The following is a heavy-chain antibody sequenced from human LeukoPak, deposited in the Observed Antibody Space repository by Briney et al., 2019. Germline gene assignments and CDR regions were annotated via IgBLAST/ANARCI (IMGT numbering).Heavy chain of an antibody. J-gene: IGHJ5*02. D-gene: IGHD2-2*01. CDR3: SRVGSSSLRDWFDP. V-gene: IGHV3-30*03. CDR1: GFTFSSYS. Sequence: PGGSLRLSCAASGFTFSSYSMNWVRQAPGKGLEWVAVISYDGSNKYYVDSVKGRFTISRDNSKNALYLQMNSLRAEDTAVYYCSRVGSSSLRDWFDPWGQGTLVTVSS. CDR2: ISYDGSNK.